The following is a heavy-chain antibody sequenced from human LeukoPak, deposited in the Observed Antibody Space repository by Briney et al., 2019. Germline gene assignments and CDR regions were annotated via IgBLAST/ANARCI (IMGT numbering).Heavy chain of an antibody. V-gene: IGHV3-23*01. CDR1: GFTFSRYA. J-gene: IGHJ4*02. CDR3: AKDRGYSGYGSIDY. Sequence: GESLRLSCAASGFTFSRYAMNWVRQVPGKGLEWVSTITGSGGTTYYADSVKGRLTISRDNSKNTLYLQMNSLRAEDTAVYYCAKDRGYSGYGSIDYWGQGTLVTVSS. D-gene: IGHD5-12*01. CDR2: ITGSGGTT.